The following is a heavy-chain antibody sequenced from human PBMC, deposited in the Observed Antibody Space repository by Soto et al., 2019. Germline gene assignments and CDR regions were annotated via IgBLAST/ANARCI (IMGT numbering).Heavy chain of an antibody. CDR1: GFTFSSYA. V-gene: IGHV3-23*01. CDR2: ISGHGGNT. CDR3: AKDVVSFIASGGQYFDY. J-gene: IGHJ4*02. D-gene: IGHD6-13*01. Sequence: PGGSLRLSCAASGFTFSSYAISWVRQAPGKGLEWVSAISGHGGNTYYADFVKGRFSISGDNSESTLYLQMNSLRAEDTAVYYCAKDVVSFIASGGQYFDYWGQGVLVTVSS.